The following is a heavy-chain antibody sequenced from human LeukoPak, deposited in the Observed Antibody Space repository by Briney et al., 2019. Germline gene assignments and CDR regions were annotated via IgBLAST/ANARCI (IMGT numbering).Heavy chain of an antibody. CDR1: GGTFSSYA. CDR2: IIPIFGIA. D-gene: IGHD6-19*01. V-gene: IGHV1-69*04. Sequence: ASVKVSCKASGGTFSSYAISWVRQAPGQGLEWMGRIIPIFGIANYAQKFQGRVTITADKSTSTAYMELSSLRPEDTAVYYCARERSGWYLFDYWGQGTLVTVSS. J-gene: IGHJ4*02. CDR3: ARERSGWYLFDY.